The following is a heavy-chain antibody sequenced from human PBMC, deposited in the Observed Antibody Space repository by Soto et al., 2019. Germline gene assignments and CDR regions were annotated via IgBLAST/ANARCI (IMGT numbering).Heavy chain of an antibody. CDR1: GGSISSYY. Sequence: SETLSLTCTVSGGSISSYYWSWIRQPPGKGLEWIGYIYYSGSTNYNPSLKSRVTISVDTSKNQFSLKLNSMTAADTAVYYCARHNYGSGSTYFDYWGQGTLGTAPQ. V-gene: IGHV4-59*08. J-gene: IGHJ4*02. CDR3: ARHNYGSGSTYFDY. D-gene: IGHD3-10*01. CDR2: IYYSGST.